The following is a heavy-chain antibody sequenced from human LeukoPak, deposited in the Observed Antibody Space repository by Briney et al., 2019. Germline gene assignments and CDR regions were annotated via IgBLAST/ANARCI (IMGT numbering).Heavy chain of an antibody. CDR1: GGTFSSYA. Sequence: GASVKVSYKASGGTFSSYAISWVRQAPGQGLEWMGGIIPIFGTANYAQKFQGRVTITADKSTSTAYMELSSLRSEDTAVYYCASESSNYDFWSGYTTDYYYYYMDVWGKGTTVTVSS. CDR3: ASESSNYDFWSGYTTDYYYYYMDV. V-gene: IGHV1-69*06. CDR2: IIPIFGTA. J-gene: IGHJ6*03. D-gene: IGHD3-3*01.